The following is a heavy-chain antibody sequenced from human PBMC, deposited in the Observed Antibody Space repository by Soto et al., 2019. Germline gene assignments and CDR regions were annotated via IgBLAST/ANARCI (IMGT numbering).Heavy chain of an antibody. D-gene: IGHD1-26*01. CDR1: GYTFTSYP. V-gene: IGHV1-3*01. J-gene: IGHJ4*02. CDR3: SRDVGATGD. CDR2: INAGNGNT. Sequence: QVQLVQSGAEVKKPGASVKVSCKASGYTFTSYPMHWVRQAPGQRPEWMGWINAGNGNTKYSQKFQGRVTITRDTSASTAHMELSSLRSEDTAVYYCSRDVGATGDWGQGTLVTVSS.